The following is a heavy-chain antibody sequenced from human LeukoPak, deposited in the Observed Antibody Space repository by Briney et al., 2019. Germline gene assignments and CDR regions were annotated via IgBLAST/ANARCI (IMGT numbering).Heavy chain of an antibody. V-gene: IGHV1-69*04. Sequence: SVKVSCKASGGTFSSYAISWVRQAPGQGLEWMGRIIPILGIANYAQKFQGRVTITADKSTSTAYMELSSLRSEDTAVYYCARDHGSCCWFDPWGQGTLVTVSS. CDR2: IIPILGIA. J-gene: IGHJ5*02. D-gene: IGHD2-15*01. CDR3: ARDHGSCCWFDP. CDR1: GGTFSSYA.